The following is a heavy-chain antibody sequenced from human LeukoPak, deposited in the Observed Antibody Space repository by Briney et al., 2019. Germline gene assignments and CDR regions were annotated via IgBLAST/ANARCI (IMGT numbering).Heavy chain of an antibody. CDR2: IYYSGST. Sequence: SETLSLTCTVSGGSISSGGYYWSWIRQHPGKGLEWIGHIYYSGSTYYNPSLKSRVTISVDTSNNQFSLKLSSVTAADTAFYYGARRYYDTSGYSATVFDSWGQGTLVTVSS. CDR1: GGSISSGGYY. D-gene: IGHD3-22*01. V-gene: IGHV4-31*03. CDR3: ARRYYDTSGYSATVFDS. J-gene: IGHJ4*02.